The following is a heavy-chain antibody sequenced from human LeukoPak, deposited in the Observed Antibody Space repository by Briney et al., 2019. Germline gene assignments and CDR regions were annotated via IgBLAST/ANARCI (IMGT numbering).Heavy chain of an antibody. CDR3: AREEGYIAVAGTGVGY. J-gene: IGHJ4*02. CDR1: GFTFSSYS. D-gene: IGHD6-19*01. V-gene: IGHV3-48*04. CDR2: ISSSSSTI. Sequence: GGSLRPSCAASGFTFSSYSMNWVRQAPGKGLEWVSYISSSSSTIYYADSVKGRFTISRDNAKNSLYLQMNSLRAEDTAVYYCAREEGYIAVAGTGVGYWGQGTLVTVSS.